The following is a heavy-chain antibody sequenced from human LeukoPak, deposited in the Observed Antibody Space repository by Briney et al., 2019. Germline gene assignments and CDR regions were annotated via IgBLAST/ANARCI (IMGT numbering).Heavy chain of an antibody. CDR1: GGSISSAPYY. Sequence: SQTLSLTCTVSGGSISSAPYYWSWIRQRPGKGLEWLGYISHSGNTYYNPSLKSRLNISADTSRTQFSLKLRSVTAADTALYFCAREGYYSDSSGPIDYWGQGTRVTVSS. CDR2: ISHSGNT. J-gene: IGHJ4*02. D-gene: IGHD3-22*01. CDR3: AREGYYSDSSGPIDY. V-gene: IGHV4-31*03.